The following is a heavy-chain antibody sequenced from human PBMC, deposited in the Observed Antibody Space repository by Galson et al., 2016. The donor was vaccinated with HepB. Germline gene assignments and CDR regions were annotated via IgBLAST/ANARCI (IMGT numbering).Heavy chain of an antibody. Sequence: SVKVSCKASGGTFSRYVITWVRQAPGQGLEYMGEIIPIFNTAHYAQKFQDRIRITADKSTGTAYMELNSLRFQDTAVYYCARFPRGGFGVPTPLWGQGTLVTVAS. CDR1: GGTFSRYV. CDR2: IIPIFNTA. J-gene: IGHJ4*02. V-gene: IGHV1-69*06. CDR3: ARFPRGGFGVPTPL. D-gene: IGHD3-3*01.